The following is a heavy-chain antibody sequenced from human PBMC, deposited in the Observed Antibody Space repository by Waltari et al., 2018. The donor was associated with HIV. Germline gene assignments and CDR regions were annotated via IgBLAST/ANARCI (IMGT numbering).Heavy chain of an antibody. CDR3: ARGGIGYYFDY. CDR2: IYYSGST. V-gene: IGHV4-39*07. D-gene: IGHD3-16*01. J-gene: IGHJ4*02. Sequence: QLQLQESGPGLVKPSETLSLTCTVSGGSISSSSYYWGWIRQPPGKGLEWIGSIYYSGSTYYNPSLKSRVTISVDTSKNQFSLKLSSVTAADTAVYYCARGGIGYYFDYWGQGTLVTVSS. CDR1: GGSISSSSYY.